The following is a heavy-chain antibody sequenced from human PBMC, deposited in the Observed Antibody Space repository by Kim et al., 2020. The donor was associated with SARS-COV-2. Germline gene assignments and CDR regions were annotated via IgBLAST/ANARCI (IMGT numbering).Heavy chain of an antibody. J-gene: IGHJ6*02. Sequence: GGSLRLSCAASGFTFSNAWMRWVRQAPGKGLEWVGRIKSKTDGGTTDYAAPVKGRFTISRDDSKNTLYLQMNSLKTEDTAVYYCSTEYYYDSSGPWYGMDVWGQGTTVTVSS. CDR2: IKSKTDGGTT. CDR3: STEYYYDSSGPWYGMDV. D-gene: IGHD3-22*01. V-gene: IGHV3-15*01. CDR1: GFTFSNAW.